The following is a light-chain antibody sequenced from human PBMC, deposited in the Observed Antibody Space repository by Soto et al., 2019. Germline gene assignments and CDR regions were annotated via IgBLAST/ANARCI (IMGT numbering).Light chain of an antibody. V-gene: IGKV3-20*01. CDR1: QSVSGR. CDR3: QPYAPSTPIP. CDR2: GAS. J-gene: IGKJ5*01. Sequence: LSPGERAPLFCRVSQSVSGRLAWYQQRPGQAPRLLISGASSRATGIPDRFSGSGSGTDFTLPISIPEPEDFALYYCQPYAPSTPIPSGQRT.